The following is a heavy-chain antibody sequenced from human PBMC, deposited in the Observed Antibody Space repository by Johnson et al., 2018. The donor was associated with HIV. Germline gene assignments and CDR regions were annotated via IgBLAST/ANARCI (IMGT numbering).Heavy chain of an antibody. V-gene: IGHV3-30-3*01. J-gene: IGHJ3*02. D-gene: IGHD4-17*01. Sequence: QVQLVESGGGVVQPGRSLRLSCAASGFTFSSYAMHWVRQAPGKGLEWVAVISNDGSDKYYADSVKGRFTISRDNSKNTLYLQMNSLRAEDTAVYYCAKGVGYGDYDDAFDIWGQGTMVTVSS. CDR1: GFTFSSYA. CDR3: AKGVGYGDYDDAFDI. CDR2: ISNDGSDK.